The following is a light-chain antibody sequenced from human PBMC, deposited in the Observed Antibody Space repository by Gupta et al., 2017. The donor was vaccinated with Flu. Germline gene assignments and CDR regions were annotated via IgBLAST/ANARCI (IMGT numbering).Light chain of an antibody. CDR1: EVIYGQ. CDR3: QQAYSFPLT. Sequence: VDRVTVACRASEVIYGQLGWYQQKPGKAPKLLIYPASTLQGGVPSRFSCSGSETEFTLTITTLQPEDAAFYFCQQAYSFPLTFGGGSKVEIK. V-gene: IGKV1-12*01. CDR2: PAS. J-gene: IGKJ4*01.